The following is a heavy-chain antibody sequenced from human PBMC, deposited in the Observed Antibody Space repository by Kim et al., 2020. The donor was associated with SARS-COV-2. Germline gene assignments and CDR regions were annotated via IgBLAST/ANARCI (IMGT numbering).Heavy chain of an antibody. CDR3: ASALGGAAAGTLVWYYYYYMDV. J-gene: IGHJ6*03. CDR1: GGSFSGYY. V-gene: IGHV4-34*01. D-gene: IGHD6-13*01. CDR2: INHSGST. Sequence: SETLSLTCAVYGGSFSGYYWSWIRQPPGKGLEWIGEINHSGSTNYNPSLKSRVTISVDTSKNQFSLKLSSVTAADTAVYYCASALGGAAAGTLVWYYYYYMDVWGKGTTVTVSS.